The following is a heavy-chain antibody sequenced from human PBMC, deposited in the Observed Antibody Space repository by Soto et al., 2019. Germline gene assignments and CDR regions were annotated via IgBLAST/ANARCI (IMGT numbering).Heavy chain of an antibody. CDR3: AANHDDISGRTPLVFDS. CDR2: SHYSGNT. D-gene: IGHD3-22*01. J-gene: IGHJ4*02. Sequence: QVQLQESGPGLVKPSQTLSLTCTVSGDSIGTGGYYWDWIRQHPGKGPEGIGYSHYSGNTYYNPALKSRLTITLDTSKNQFSLPLSPVTAADTAVYYCAANHDDISGRTPLVFDSWGQGTLVTVSS. V-gene: IGHV4-31*03. CDR1: GDSIGTGGYY.